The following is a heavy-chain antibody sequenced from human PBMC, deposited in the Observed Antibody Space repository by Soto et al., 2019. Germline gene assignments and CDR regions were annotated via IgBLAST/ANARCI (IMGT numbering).Heavy chain of an antibody. CDR2: MSYDGSNK. D-gene: IGHD2-15*01. CDR3: ARFEGCSGGCCYPYFDY. J-gene: IGHJ4*02. Sequence: QVQLVESGGGVVQPGRSLRLSCAASGFTFSSYAMHWVRQAPGKGLEWVAVMSYDGSNKYYADSVKGRFTISRDNSKKTLYLQMNSLRAEYTDMYYCARFEGCSGGCCYPYFDYWGQGTLVTVSS. V-gene: IGHV3-30-3*01. CDR1: GFTFSSYA.